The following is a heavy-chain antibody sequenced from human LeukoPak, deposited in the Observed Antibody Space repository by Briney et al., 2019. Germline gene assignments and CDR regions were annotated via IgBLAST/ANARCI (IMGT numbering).Heavy chain of an antibody. Sequence: PSETLSLTCTVSGGSISSSSYYWGWIRQPPGKGLEWIGSIYYSGSTYYNPSLKSRVTISVDTSKNQFSLKLSSVTAADTAAYYCARVVSGSYGYWGQGTLVTVSS. V-gene: IGHV4-39*01. CDR2: IYYSGST. D-gene: IGHD1-26*01. J-gene: IGHJ4*02. CDR3: ARVVSGSYGY. CDR1: GGSISSSSYY.